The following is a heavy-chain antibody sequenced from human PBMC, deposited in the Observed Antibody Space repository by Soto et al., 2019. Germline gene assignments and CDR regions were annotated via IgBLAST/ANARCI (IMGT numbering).Heavy chain of an antibody. V-gene: IGHV1-69*13. D-gene: IGHD6-6*01. Sequence: GASVKVSCKASGGTFSSYAISWVRQAPGQGLEWMGGIIPIFGTANYAQKFQGRVTITADESTSTAYMELSSLRSEDTAVYYCARDEAYRSSSVDYYYYGMDVWGQGTTVTVSS. CDR3: ARDEAYRSSSVDYYYYGMDV. CDR2: IIPIFGTA. CDR1: GGTFSSYA. J-gene: IGHJ6*02.